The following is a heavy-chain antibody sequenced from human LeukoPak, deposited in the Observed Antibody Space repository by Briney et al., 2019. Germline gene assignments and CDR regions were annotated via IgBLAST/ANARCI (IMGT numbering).Heavy chain of an antibody. CDR3: ARDLAVGIAVAGTVDY. CDR2: ISAYNGNT. CDR1: GYTFTSYG. Sequence: ASVKVSCKASGYTFTSYGISWVRQAPGQGLEWVGWISAYNGNTNYAQKLQGRVTMNTDTSKSTAYMELRSLRSDDTAVYYCARDLAVGIAVAGTVDYWGQGTLVTVSS. D-gene: IGHD6-19*01. J-gene: IGHJ4*02. V-gene: IGHV1-18*01.